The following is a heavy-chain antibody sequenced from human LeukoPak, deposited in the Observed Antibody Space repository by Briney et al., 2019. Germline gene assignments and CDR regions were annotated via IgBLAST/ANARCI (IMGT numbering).Heavy chain of an antibody. CDR1: GGSISSGSYY. CDR3: ARSRHCSSTSCYSFDY. CDR2: MYYSGST. Sequence: SETLSLTCTVSGGSISSGSYYWGWIRQPPGKGLEWIGSMYYSGSTYYNPSLKSRVTISVDTSKTQFSLKLSSVTAADTAVYYCARSRHCSSTSCYSFDYWGQGTLVTVSA. D-gene: IGHD2-2*01. V-gene: IGHV4-39*01. J-gene: IGHJ4*02.